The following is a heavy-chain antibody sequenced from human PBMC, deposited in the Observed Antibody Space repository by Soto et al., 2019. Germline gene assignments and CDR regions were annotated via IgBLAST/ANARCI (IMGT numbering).Heavy chain of an antibody. V-gene: IGHV4-30-4*01. CDR3: ARAFDILTRYYFDY. J-gene: IGHJ4*02. D-gene: IGHD3-9*01. Sequence: QVQLQESGPGLVKPSQTLSLTCTVSGGSISSGDYYWSWIRQPPGKGLEWIGYIYYSGSTYYNPSLKSRVTISVETSKTQFSLKLSSVTAADTAVYYCARAFDILTRYYFDYWGQGTLVTVSS. CDR1: GGSISSGDYY. CDR2: IYYSGST.